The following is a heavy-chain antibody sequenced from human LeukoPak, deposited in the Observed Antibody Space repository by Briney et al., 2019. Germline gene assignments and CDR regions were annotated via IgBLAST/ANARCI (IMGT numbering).Heavy chain of an antibody. CDR3: ARGKTRTSIAPLRSRLEYYFDY. Sequence: SETLSLTCAVYGGSFSGYYWSWIRQPPGKGLEWIGEINHSGSTNYNPSLKRGGTISVDKTKNQFSLKLSSVTAADTAVYYCARGKTRTSIAPLRSRLEYYFDYWGQGTLVTVSS. CDR1: GGSFSGYY. D-gene: IGHD6-6*01. CDR2: INHSGST. V-gene: IGHV4-34*01. J-gene: IGHJ4*02.